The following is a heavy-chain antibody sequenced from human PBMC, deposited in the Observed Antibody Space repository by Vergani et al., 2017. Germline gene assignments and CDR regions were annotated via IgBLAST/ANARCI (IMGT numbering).Heavy chain of an antibody. D-gene: IGHD5-12*01. CDR1: GFSFSGYW. J-gene: IGHJ5*01. V-gene: IGHV3-74*01. Sequence: EVQLVESGGGLIHPGGSLRLSCEGSGFSFSGYWMHWVRQSPETGLVWVSRIKSDGSITNYADSVKGRFTISRDNAKNTLYLELNSLRGDDTAIYYCVRARCSGPGFMSNWFDSWGQGTLVTVSS. CDR2: IKSDGSIT. CDR3: VRARCSGPGFMSNWFDS.